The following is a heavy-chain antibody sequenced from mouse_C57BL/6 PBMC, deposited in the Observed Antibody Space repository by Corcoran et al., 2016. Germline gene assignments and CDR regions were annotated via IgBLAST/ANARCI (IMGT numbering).Heavy chain of an antibody. CDR2: INTYSGVP. CDR1: GYTFTTYG. V-gene: IGHV9-3*01. D-gene: IGHD1-1*01. J-gene: IGHJ3*01. CDR3: ARHGSRPWFAY. Sequence: QIQLVQSGPELKKPGETVKISCKASGYTFTTYGMSWVKQAPGKGLKWMGWINTYSGVPTYADDFKGRFAFSLETSASTAYLQINNLKNEDTATYFCARHGSRPWFAYWRQGTLVTVSA.